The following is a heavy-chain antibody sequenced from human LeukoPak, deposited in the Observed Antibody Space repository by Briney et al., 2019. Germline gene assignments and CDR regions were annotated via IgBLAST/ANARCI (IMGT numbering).Heavy chain of an antibody. CDR2: IYNRATTGT. CDR3: ARDGGSGWTGFDY. CDR1: GGSIGTYW. D-gene: IGHD6-19*01. J-gene: IGHJ4*02. Sequence: PSETLSLTCTVSGGSIGTYWWSWIRQPPGKGLEWIGYIYNRATTGTDYNPSLKSRVSISVDTSKNQFYLQLNSVTAADPAVYYCARDGGSGWTGFDYWGQGTLVTVPS. V-gene: IGHV4-59*01.